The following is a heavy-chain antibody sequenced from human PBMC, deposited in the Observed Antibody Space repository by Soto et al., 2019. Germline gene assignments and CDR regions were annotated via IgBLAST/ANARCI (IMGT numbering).Heavy chain of an antibody. D-gene: IGHD6-13*01. CDR2: IKQDGSEE. CDR3: ARIAATGLGWDV. J-gene: IGHJ6*02. Sequence: EVQLVESGGGLVQPGGSLRLSCVDSGFTFSSYWMSWVRQAPVKGLEWVGNIKQDGSEENYVDSLKGRFTISRDNAKNSMYLQMNRLRAEDTAVYYCARIAATGLGWDVWGQGTTVVVSS. V-gene: IGHV3-7*01. CDR1: GFTFSSYW.